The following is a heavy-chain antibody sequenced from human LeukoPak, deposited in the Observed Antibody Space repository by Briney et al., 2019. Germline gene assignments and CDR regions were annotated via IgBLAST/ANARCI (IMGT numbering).Heavy chain of an antibody. Sequence: PSETLSLTCTVSGGSISSTTYYWVWIRQPPGKGLQYIGTTYYSGSTYYNPSLKSRVTVSVDTSQNQFSLKLNSVTAADTAVYFCARHKDSGSYYNPVDYWGQGTLVTVSS. V-gene: IGHV4-39*01. CDR2: TYYSGST. CDR1: GGSISSTTYY. D-gene: IGHD3-10*01. CDR3: ARHKDSGSYYNPVDY. J-gene: IGHJ4*02.